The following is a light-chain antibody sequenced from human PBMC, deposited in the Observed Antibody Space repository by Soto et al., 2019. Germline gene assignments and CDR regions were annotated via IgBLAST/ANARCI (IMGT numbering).Light chain of an antibody. Sequence: EIVLTQSPATLSLSPGERATLSCSLSQSVSNYLAWYQQKPGQAPRLLIYDASNGAAGIPARFSGSGSGTDFTLTITSLEPEDFAVYYCQQRDNWPPITFGQGTRLEI. V-gene: IGKV3-11*01. J-gene: IGKJ5*01. CDR1: QSVSNY. CDR2: DAS. CDR3: QQRDNWPPIT.